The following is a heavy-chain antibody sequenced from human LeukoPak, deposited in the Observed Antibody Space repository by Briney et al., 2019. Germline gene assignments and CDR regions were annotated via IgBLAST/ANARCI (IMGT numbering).Heavy chain of an antibody. CDR2: IYTSGST. J-gene: IGHJ6*02. CDR3: ARVFPDIVVVPAAADYYYYGMDV. CDR1: GGSISRYY. D-gene: IGHD2-2*01. Sequence: PSETLSLTCTVSGGSISRYYWSWIRQPAGKGLEWIGRIYTSGSTNYNPSLKSRVTMSVDTSKNQFSLKLSSVTAADTAVYYCARVFPDIVVVPAAADYYYYGMDVWGQGTTVTVSS. V-gene: IGHV4-4*07.